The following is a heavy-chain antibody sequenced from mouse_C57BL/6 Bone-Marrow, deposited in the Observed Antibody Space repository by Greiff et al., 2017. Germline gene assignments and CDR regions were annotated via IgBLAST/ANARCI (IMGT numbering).Heavy chain of an antibody. CDR1: GYTFTSYW. CDR2: IDPSDSYT. Sequence: QVQLQQPGAELVMPGASVKLSCKASGYTFTSYWMHWVMQRPGQGLEWIGEIDPSDSYTIYNQKFKGKSTLPVDKSSSTAYMQLSSLTSEDAAVYYCARERILGLRREDRFDCWGKGTTLTVSS. V-gene: IGHV1-69*01. CDR3: ARERILGLRREDRFDC. D-gene: IGHD2-4*01. J-gene: IGHJ2*01.